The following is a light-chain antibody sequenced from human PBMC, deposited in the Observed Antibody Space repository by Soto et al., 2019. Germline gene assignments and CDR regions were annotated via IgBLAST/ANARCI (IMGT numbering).Light chain of an antibody. J-gene: IGLJ3*02. V-gene: IGLV1-40*01. CDR1: SSNIGAGYD. CDR3: QSYDSSLSGGV. CDR2: GNS. Sequence: QSVLTQPPSVSGAPGQRVTISCTGSSSNIGAGYDVHWYQQLPGTAPKLLIYGNSNRPSGVPDRFSGSKSGTSASLAITGPPAWDEADYYCQSYDSSLSGGVFGGGTKLTVL.